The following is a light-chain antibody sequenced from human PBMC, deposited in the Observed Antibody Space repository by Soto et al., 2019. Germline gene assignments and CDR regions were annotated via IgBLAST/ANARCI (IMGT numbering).Light chain of an antibody. CDR3: QQYGVSPRT. CDR2: GAS. Sequence: EIVLTQSPGTLSLSPGERATLSCRASQTISNTFLAWYQQRPGQAPRLLIYGASGRAAGIPDRFSGSGSGTDFTLSISRLEPEDFAVYYCQQYGVSPRTFGQGTKLE. CDR1: QTISNTF. J-gene: IGKJ2*01. V-gene: IGKV3-20*01.